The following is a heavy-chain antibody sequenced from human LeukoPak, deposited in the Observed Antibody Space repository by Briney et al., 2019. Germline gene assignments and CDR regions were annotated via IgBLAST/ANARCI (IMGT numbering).Heavy chain of an antibody. Sequence: ASVKVSCKASGYTLTGFYIHWMRQAPGQGLEWMGWINPNSGGTNYAQKFQRRVTLSRDTSIRTAYMELTRLRSDDAAVYYCASSSYFDLDAFDIWGQGTMVTVSS. CDR1: GYTLTGFY. CDR3: ASSSYFDLDAFDI. V-gene: IGHV1-2*02. J-gene: IGHJ3*02. CDR2: INPNSGGT. D-gene: IGHD2-2*01.